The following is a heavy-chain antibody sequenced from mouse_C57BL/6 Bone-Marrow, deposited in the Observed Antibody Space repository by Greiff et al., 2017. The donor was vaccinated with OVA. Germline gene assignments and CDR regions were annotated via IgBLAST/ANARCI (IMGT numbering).Heavy chain of an antibody. CDR2: IWSGGST. J-gene: IGHJ4*01. CDR3: ARSRVYYDLYYYAMDY. CDR1: GFSLTSYG. V-gene: IGHV2-2*01. Sequence: QVQLQQSGPGLVQPSQSLSITCTVSGFSLTSYGVHRVRQSPGKGLEWLGVIWSGGSTDYNAAFISRLSISKDNSKSQVFFKMNSLQADDTAIYYCARSRVYYDLYYYAMDYWGQGTSVTVSS. D-gene: IGHD2-4*01.